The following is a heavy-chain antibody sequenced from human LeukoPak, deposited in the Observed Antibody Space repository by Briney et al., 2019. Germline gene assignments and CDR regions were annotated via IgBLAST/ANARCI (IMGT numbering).Heavy chain of an antibody. CDR2: IIPIFGTA. D-gene: IGHD3-16*01. CDR1: GGTLSNYA. V-gene: IGHV1-69*06. Sequence: SVKVSCKASGGTLSNYAISWVRQAPGQGLEWMGGIIPIFGTANYAQKFRGRVTITADKSTRTAYMELSSLRSEDTAVYYCARDNDSWDPPHFDCWGQGTLVTVSS. CDR3: ARDNDSWDPPHFDC. J-gene: IGHJ4*02.